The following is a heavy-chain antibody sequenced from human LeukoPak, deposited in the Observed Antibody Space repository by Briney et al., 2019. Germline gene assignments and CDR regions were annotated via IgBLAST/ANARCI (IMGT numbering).Heavy chain of an antibody. CDR2: ITAIFRTT. V-gene: IGHV1-69*13. Sequence: ASVKVSCKTSGGTFNSYAISWVRQAPGQGLEWMGGITAIFRTTNYAQKFPGRVTITADESMSTVYMELSSLRSEDTAVYYCARHSGYHSTMYLDYWGQGTLVTVSS. D-gene: IGHD3-22*01. CDR3: ARHSGYHSTMYLDY. J-gene: IGHJ4*02. CDR1: GGTFNSYA.